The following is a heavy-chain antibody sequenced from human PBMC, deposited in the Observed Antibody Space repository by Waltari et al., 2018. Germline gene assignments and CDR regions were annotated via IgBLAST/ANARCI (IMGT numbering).Heavy chain of an antibody. CDR1: GFTFSSYW. CDR2: INSDGSST. CDR3: ARGKMALVGAYPFDY. Sequence: EVQLVESGGGLVQPGGSLRLSCAASGFTFSSYWMHWVRQAPGKGLVWFSRINSDGSSTSYADSVKGRFTFSRDHAKNTLYLQMNGLRAEDTAVYYCARGKMALVGAYPFDYWGQGTLVTVSS. V-gene: IGHV3-74*01. D-gene: IGHD1-26*01. J-gene: IGHJ4*02.